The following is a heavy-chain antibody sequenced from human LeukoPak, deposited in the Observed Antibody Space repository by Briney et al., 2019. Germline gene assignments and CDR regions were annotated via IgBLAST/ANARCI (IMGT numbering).Heavy chain of an antibody. D-gene: IGHD1-7*01. J-gene: IGHJ4*02. CDR3: ASSREGRVDSETRLVDY. V-gene: IGHV1-3*01. CDR1: GYTFTSYA. CDR2: INAGNDNT. Sequence: GASVKVSCKASGYTFTSYAMHWVRQAPGQRLEWMGWINAGNDNTKYSQNFQGRVTITRDTSASTAYMELRSLRSEDTAVYYCASSREGRVDSETRLVDYWGQGTLVTVSS.